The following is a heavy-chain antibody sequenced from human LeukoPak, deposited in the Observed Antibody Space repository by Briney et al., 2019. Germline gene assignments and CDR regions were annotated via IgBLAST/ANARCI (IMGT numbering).Heavy chain of an antibody. V-gene: IGHV3-30*04. Sequence: GGSLRLSCSASGFTFNRFYLHWVRQAPGKGLEWVALISYDGSNEYYADSVRGRFTISRDNSKFTLYMQMNSLRAEDTAVYYCARVRAGYCTSTSCYTGMDVWGQGTTVTVSS. CDR1: GFTFNRFY. CDR3: ARVRAGYCTSTSCYTGMDV. D-gene: IGHD2-2*01. CDR2: ISYDGSNE. J-gene: IGHJ6*02.